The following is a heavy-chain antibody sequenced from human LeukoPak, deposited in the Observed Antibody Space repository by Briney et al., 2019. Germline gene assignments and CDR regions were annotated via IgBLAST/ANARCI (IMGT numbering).Heavy chain of an antibody. J-gene: IGHJ4*02. V-gene: IGHV3-53*04. Sequence: RGSLRLSCAASGFTVSSNYMSWVRQAPGKGLEWVSVIYSGGSTYYADSVKGRFTISRHNSKNTLYLQMNSLRAEDTAVYYCARFYWGVFDYWGQGTLVTVSS. D-gene: IGHD7-27*01. CDR1: GFTVSSNY. CDR3: ARFYWGVFDY. CDR2: IYSGGST.